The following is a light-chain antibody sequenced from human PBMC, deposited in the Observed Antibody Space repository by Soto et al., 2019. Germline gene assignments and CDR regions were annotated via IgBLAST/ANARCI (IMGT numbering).Light chain of an antibody. J-gene: IGKJ5*01. V-gene: IGKV3-11*01. CDR1: QSVSTS. CDR3: QQRKNWQVT. CDR2: GAS. Sequence: TVLTQSPASLSLSPGERATLSCRASQSVSTSLAWYQQKPGQAPRLLIYGASNRATGIPARFSGSGSGTDFTLTISSLEPEDFAIYYCQQRKNWQVTFGQGTRLEIK.